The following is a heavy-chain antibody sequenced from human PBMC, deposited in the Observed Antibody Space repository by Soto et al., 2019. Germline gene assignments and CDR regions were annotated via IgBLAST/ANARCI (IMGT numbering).Heavy chain of an antibody. CDR1: GFDASVNY. J-gene: IGHJ6*02. V-gene: IGHV3-66*01. CDR3: VRENYYYGMDV. CDR2: INNAGTT. Sequence: EVQLVESGGTLVQPGGSLRLSCAASGFDASVNYMTWVRQGPGKGLQWVSVINNAGTTFYADSVKGRFTLSRDNSKNTLYLQTNSMRVEDTAMYYCVRENYYYGMDVWGQGTAVTVSS.